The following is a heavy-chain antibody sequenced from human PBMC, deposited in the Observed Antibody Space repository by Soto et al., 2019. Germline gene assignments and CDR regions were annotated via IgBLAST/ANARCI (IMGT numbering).Heavy chain of an antibody. CDR1: GYAFTTYG. CDR3: ARGRYGDY. J-gene: IGHJ4*02. D-gene: IGHD1-1*01. V-gene: IGHV1-18*01. Sequence: QVHLVQSGAEVKKPGASVKVSCQGSGYAFTTYGITWVRQAPGQGLEWMGWISAHNGNTNDAQKLQGRVTVTRDTSTSTAYMELRSLRYDVTAVYYCARGRYGDYWGQGALVTVSS. CDR2: ISAHNGNT.